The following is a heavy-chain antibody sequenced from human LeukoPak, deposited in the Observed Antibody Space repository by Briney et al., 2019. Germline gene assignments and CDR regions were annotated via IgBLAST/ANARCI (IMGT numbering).Heavy chain of an antibody. CDR2: IYYSGSS. CDR3: ASGLRYFDLYY. D-gene: IGHD3-9*01. Sequence: SETLSLTCTVSGASIGSSSYYWGWIRQPPGKGLEWIGSIYYSGSSYYNPSLESQVTILKDTSKNQFSLKLSSVTAADTAVYYCASGLRYFDLYYWGQGTLVTVSS. J-gene: IGHJ4*02. V-gene: IGHV4-39*07. CDR1: GASIGSSSYY.